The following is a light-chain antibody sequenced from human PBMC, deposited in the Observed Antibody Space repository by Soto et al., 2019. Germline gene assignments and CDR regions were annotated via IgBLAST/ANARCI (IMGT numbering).Light chain of an antibody. CDR3: QQRSMWLYT. J-gene: IGKJ2*01. Sequence: EILLAQSPATLSLSPGERATLSCKASQDVSIFLAWYQQKPGQPPRLLIHDASNRATGVPARFSGSGSGRDFTLTITSLEPEDFVVYYCQQRSMWLYTFGQGTKLEV. CDR1: QDVSIF. CDR2: DAS. V-gene: IGKV3-11*02.